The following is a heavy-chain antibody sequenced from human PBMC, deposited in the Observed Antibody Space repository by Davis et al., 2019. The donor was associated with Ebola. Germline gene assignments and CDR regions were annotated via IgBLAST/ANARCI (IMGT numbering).Heavy chain of an antibody. CDR1: GYPFSTYD. V-gene: IGHV1-8*01. CDR3: ARIGGHSGLLPDY. Sequence: ASVKVSCKASGYPFSTYDINWVRQATGQGLEIMGWMNPTSGNTGFAPKFQGRLTLTRDTSIDTAYMELSSLTPEDTGVYFCARIGGHSGLLPDYWGQGSRVTVSS. CDR2: MNPTSGNT. D-gene: IGHD2-15*01. J-gene: IGHJ4*02.